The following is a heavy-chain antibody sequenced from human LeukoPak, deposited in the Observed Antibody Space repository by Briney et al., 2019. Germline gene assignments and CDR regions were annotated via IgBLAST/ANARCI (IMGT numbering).Heavy chain of an antibody. J-gene: IGHJ6*03. CDR3: AKDDNWRGSYNYYYMDV. D-gene: IGHD3-3*01. CDR1: GVNFGSYG. Sequence: GRSLRLSCAASGVNFGSYGMHWVRQAPGKGLEWVAVIWYDGSSEQYADSVEGRFTISRDNSRDTLYLQMNSLRAEDTAVYYCAKDDNWRGSYNYYYMDVWGKGTSVTVSS. CDR2: IWYDGSSE. V-gene: IGHV3-33*06.